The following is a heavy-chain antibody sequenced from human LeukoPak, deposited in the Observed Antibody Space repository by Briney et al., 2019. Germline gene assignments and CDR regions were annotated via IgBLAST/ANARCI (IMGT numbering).Heavy chain of an antibody. D-gene: IGHD2-15*01. CDR3: ARDGEGYCSGGSCYQSYYYGMDV. V-gene: IGHV4-59*01. CDR1: GGSISSYY. J-gene: IGHJ6*04. CDR2: IYYSGST. Sequence: SETLSLTCTVSGGSISSYYWSWIRQPPGKGLEWIWYIYYSGSTNYNPSLKSRVTISVDTSKNQFSLKLSSVTAADTAVYYCARDGEGYCSGGSCYQSYYYGMDVWGKGTTVTVSS.